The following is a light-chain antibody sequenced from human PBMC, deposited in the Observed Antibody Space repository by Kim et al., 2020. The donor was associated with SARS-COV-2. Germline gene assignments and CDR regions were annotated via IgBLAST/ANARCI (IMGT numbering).Light chain of an antibody. Sequence: GQSITISCNGTSSDVGSYNLVSWYQQHPGKAPKLMIYEVSRRPSGVSNRFSGSKSGNTASLTISGLQAEDEADYYCCSYVGSSTLVFGGGTKVTVL. V-gene: IGLV2-23*02. J-gene: IGLJ2*01. CDR2: EVS. CDR1: SSDVGSYNL. CDR3: CSYVGSSTLV.